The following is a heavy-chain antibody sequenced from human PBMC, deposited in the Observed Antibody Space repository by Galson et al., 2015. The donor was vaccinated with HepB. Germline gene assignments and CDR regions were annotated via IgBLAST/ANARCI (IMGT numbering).Heavy chain of an antibody. CDR3: AKGSSSSWTDLFDC. Sequence: SLRLSCAASGFTFDDYAMHWVRQAPGKGLEWVSGISWNSGSIGYADSVKGRFTISRDNAKNSLYLQMNSLRAEDTALYYCAKGSSSSWTDLFDCWGQGTLVTVPS. D-gene: IGHD6-13*01. J-gene: IGHJ4*02. V-gene: IGHV3-9*01. CDR1: GFTFDDYA. CDR2: ISWNSGSI.